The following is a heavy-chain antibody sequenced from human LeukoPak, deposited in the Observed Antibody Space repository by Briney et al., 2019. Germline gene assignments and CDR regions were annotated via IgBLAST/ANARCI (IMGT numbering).Heavy chain of an antibody. CDR3: ARDHLELLDY. D-gene: IGHD1-7*01. Sequence: SETLSLTCAVYGGSFSGYYWSWTRQPPGKGLEWIGEINHSGSTNYNPSLKSRVTISVDTSKNQFSLKLSSVTAADTAVYYCARDHLELLDYWGQGTLVTVSS. V-gene: IGHV4-34*01. CDR2: INHSGST. CDR1: GGSFSGYY. J-gene: IGHJ4*02.